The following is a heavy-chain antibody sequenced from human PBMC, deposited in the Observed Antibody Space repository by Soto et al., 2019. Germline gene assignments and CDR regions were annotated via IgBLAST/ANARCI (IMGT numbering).Heavy chain of an antibody. Sequence: QVQLVQSGAEVKNSGASVKVSCKASGYTFTSYGFSWVRQAPGQGLEWMGWISASNGNTNYAQKLQGRVTMTTDTSTGTAYMELRSLRSDDTATYYCASDSVRYCRDGVCYLCYYYFAMDVWGQGTTVTVS. CDR1: GYTFTSYG. V-gene: IGHV1-18*01. CDR2: ISASNGNT. CDR3: ASDSVRYCRDGVCYLCYYYFAMDV. D-gene: IGHD2-8*01. J-gene: IGHJ6*02.